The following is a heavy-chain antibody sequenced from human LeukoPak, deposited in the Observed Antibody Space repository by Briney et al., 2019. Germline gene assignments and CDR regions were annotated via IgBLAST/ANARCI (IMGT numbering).Heavy chain of an antibody. CDR2: IKQDGSEK. CDR3: ARDHARDGYNF. Sequence: PGGSLRLSCAVSEFTFSSYWMNWVRQAPGKGLEWVANIKQDGSEKYYVDSVKGRFTISRDNAQNSLYLQMNSLRVEDTAIYYCARDHARDGYNFWGQGTLVTVSS. D-gene: IGHD5-24*01. V-gene: IGHV3-7*01. J-gene: IGHJ4*02. CDR1: EFTFSSYW.